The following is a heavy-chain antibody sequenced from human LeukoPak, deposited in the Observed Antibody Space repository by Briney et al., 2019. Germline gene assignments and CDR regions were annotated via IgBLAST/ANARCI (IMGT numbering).Heavy chain of an antibody. CDR2: IYYSGST. CDR1: GGSISSYY. D-gene: IGHD3-22*01. J-gene: IGHJ4*02. V-gene: IGHV4-59*12. Sequence: SETLSLTCTVSGGSISSYYWSRIRQPPGKGLEWIGYIYYSGSTNYNPSLKSRVTISVDTSKNQFSLKLSSVTAADTAVYYCASTYYYDSSGYSDWGQGTLVTVSS. CDR3: ASTYYYDSSGYSD.